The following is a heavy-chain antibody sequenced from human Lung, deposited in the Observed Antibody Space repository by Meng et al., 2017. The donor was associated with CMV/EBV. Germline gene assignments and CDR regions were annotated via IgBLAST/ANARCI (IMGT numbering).Heavy chain of an antibody. CDR1: GGSFSGYY. J-gene: IGHJ4*02. CDR3: ARGGFTYDFWSGYDFDY. Sequence: SQTISLTCAGHGGSFSGYYWSWIRQPPGKGLEWIGEINHSGSTNYNPSLKSRVTISVDTSKNQFSLKLSSVTAADTAVYYCARGGFTYDFWSGYDFDYWGQGXLVTVSS. D-gene: IGHD3-3*01. V-gene: IGHV4-34*01. CDR2: INHSGST.